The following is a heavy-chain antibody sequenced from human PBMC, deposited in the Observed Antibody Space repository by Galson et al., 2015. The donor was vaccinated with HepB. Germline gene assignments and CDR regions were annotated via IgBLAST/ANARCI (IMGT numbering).Heavy chain of an antibody. Sequence: TLSLTCAVSGGSISSGGYSWSWIRQPPGKGLEWIGYIYHSGSTYYNPSLKSRVTISVDRSKNQFSLKLSSVTAADTAVYYCARDEVNYDSSGYYYGGFDLWGRGTLVTVSS. CDR1: GGSISSGGYS. J-gene: IGHJ2*01. V-gene: IGHV4-30-2*01. CDR3: ARDEVNYDSSGYYYGGFDL. CDR2: IYHSGST. D-gene: IGHD3-22*01.